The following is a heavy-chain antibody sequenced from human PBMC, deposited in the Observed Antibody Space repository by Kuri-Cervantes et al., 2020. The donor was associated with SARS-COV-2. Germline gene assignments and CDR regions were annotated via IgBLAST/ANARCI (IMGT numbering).Heavy chain of an antibody. D-gene: IGHD3-22*01. Sequence: GESLKISCAASGFTFSSYGMHWVRQAPGKGLEWVAVIWYDGSNKYYADSVKGRFTISRDNSKNTVYLQIYSLRAEDTAVYYCAKHLPYTMIVVGAFDIWGQGTMVTVSS. V-gene: IGHV3-33*06. CDR3: AKHLPYTMIVVGAFDI. CDR1: GFTFSSYG. J-gene: IGHJ3*02. CDR2: IWYDGSNK.